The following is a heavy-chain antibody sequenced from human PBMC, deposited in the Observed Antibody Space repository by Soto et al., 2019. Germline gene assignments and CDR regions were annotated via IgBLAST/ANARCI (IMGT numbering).Heavy chain of an antibody. Sequence: SETLSLTCAVSSGSISSSNWWSWVRQPPGKGLEWIGEIYHSGSTNYNPSLKSRVTISVDTSKNQFSLKLSSVTAADTAVYYCARHGAHCSGGSCYSEFAHGAFDIWGQGTMVTVS. J-gene: IGHJ3*02. CDR2: IYHSGST. CDR3: ARHGAHCSGGSCYSEFAHGAFDI. V-gene: IGHV4-4*02. D-gene: IGHD2-15*01. CDR1: SGSISSSNW.